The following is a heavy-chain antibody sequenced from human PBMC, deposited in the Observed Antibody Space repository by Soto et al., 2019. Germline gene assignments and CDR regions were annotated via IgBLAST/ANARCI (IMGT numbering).Heavy chain of an antibody. CDR2: ISGSGGST. J-gene: IGHJ4*02. D-gene: IGHD1-26*01. Sequence: EVQLLESGGGLVQPGGSLRLSCAASGFTFSSYAMRWVRQAPVKGLEWVSAISGSGGSTYYADSVKGRFTIARDNSKNTLYLQMNSLRAEDSAVYYCPIRGSGSYYDYWGQGILVTVSS. CDR3: PIRGSGSYYDY. CDR1: GFTFSSYA. V-gene: IGHV3-23*01.